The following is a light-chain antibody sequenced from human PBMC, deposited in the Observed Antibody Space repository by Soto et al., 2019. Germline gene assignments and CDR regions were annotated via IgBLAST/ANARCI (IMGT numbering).Light chain of an antibody. CDR1: SSNTGTNS. V-gene: IGLV1-44*01. CDR3: AAWDDRLKGVV. Sequence: QSVLTQPPSASGTPGQRVTISCSGSSSNTGTNSVNWYQHLPGTAPKLLIFNNNRRPAGVLDRFSGSKSGTSASLAISGLQSDDEADYYWAAWDDRLKGVVFGGGTKLTVL. CDR2: NNN. J-gene: IGLJ2*01.